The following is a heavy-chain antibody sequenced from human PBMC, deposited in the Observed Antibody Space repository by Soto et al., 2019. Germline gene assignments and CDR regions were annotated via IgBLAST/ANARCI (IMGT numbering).Heavy chain of an antibody. CDR3: ARDYDSSGYYYYGMDV. D-gene: IGHD3-22*01. CDR1: GYTFTSYD. V-gene: IGHV1-8*01. CDR2: MNPNSGNT. J-gene: IGHJ6*02. Sequence: ASVKVSCKASGYTFTSYDINWVRQATGQGLEWMGWMNPNSGNTGYAQKFQGRVTMTRNTSISTAYMELSSLRSEDTAVYCCARDYDSSGYYYYGMDVWGQGTTVTVSS.